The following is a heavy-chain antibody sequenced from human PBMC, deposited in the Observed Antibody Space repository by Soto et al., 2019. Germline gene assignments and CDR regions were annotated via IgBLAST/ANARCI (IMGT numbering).Heavy chain of an antibody. J-gene: IGHJ5*02. V-gene: IGHV4-39*01. Sequence: SETLSLTCTVSGGSISSSNYYWAWIRQPPGKGLEWIGRFYYSGSTYYKPSLKSRVSISVDTSKNQFSLKLSSVTAADTAVYYCARPIEGGSSGYYHWGQGTLVTVSS. CDR3: ARPIEGGSSGYYH. CDR2: FYYSGST. CDR1: GGSISSSNYY. D-gene: IGHD3-22*01.